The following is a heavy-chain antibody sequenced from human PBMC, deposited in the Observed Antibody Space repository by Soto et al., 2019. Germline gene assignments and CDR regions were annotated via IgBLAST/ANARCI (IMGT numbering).Heavy chain of an antibody. CDR1: GGTFSSYA. CDR2: IIPIFGTA. J-gene: IGHJ6*02. V-gene: IGHV1-69*13. Sequence: SLKVSCKASGGTFSSYAISWVRQAPGQGLEWMGGIIPIFGTANYAQKFQGRVTITADESTSTAYMELSSLRSEDTAVYYCARDSQTPESRRVSSSEPQVRYYGMDVWGQGTTVTVSS. D-gene: IGHD6-6*01. CDR3: ARDSQTPESRRVSSSEPQVRYYGMDV.